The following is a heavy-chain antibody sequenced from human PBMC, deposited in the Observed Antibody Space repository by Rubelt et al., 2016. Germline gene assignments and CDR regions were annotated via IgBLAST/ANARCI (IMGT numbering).Heavy chain of an antibody. CDR3: AKELCSGGNCYLGY. D-gene: IGHD2-15*01. CDR2: ISHRGST. CDR1: GGSISSSSSY. Sequence: QLQLQESGPGLVKPSETLSLTCTVSGGSISSSSSYWGWIRQPPGKGLEWIGEISHRGSTSYNPSLKSRLTISLDTSKSQFPLKLSSVTAADTAVYYCAKELCSGGNCYLGYWGQGTRVTVSS. V-gene: IGHV4-39*07. J-gene: IGHJ4*02.